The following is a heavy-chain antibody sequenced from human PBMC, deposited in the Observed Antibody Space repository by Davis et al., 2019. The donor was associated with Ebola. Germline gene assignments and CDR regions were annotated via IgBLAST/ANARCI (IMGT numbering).Heavy chain of an antibody. CDR1: GYTFTTYI. J-gene: IGHJ6*02. Sequence: AASVKVSCKASGYTFTTYIISWVRQAPGQGLEWMGWISAYNGDTNYAQKFQGRVTMTTDTSTSTAYMELRSRRSDDTAVYYCARKYGDYDYYYYGMDVWGQGTTVTVSS. V-gene: IGHV1-18*01. CDR2: ISAYNGDT. CDR3: ARKYGDYDYYYYGMDV. D-gene: IGHD4-17*01.